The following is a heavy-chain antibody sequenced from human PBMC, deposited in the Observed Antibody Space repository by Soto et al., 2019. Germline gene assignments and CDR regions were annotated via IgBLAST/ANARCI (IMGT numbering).Heavy chain of an antibody. D-gene: IGHD3-22*01. CDR1: GGSPRSSTYY. J-gene: IGHJ6*02. CDR2: IYYSGST. CDR3: ARRLYYDSSGFEGGGMDV. Sequence: PSEALSLTCTVSGGSPRSSTYYLGWLRQPPKKRLEWIGSIYYSGSTYYNPSLKSRVTISVDTSKNQFSLKLSSVTAADTAVYYCARRLYYDSSGFEGGGMDVWGQGTTVT. V-gene: IGHV4-39*01.